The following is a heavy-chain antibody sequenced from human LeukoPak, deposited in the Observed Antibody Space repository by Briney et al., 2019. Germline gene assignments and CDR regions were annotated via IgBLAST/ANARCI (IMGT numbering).Heavy chain of an antibody. CDR3: AKWGNYAPLDY. CDR2: ISTSGGDT. CDR1: GFTFTDSA. J-gene: IGHJ4*02. D-gene: IGHD1-7*01. V-gene: IGHV3-23*01. Sequence: PGGSLRLSCAASGFTFTDSAMTWVRQAPGKGLEWVSAISTSGGDTIYTDSVKDRFTISRDNSKNTLYLQMNSLRADDTAIYYCAKWGNYAPLDYWGQGTLVTVSS.